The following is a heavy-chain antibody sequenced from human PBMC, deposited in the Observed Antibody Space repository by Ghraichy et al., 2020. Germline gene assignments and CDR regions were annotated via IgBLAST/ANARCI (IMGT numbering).Heavy chain of an antibody. CDR3: ARDGTTLPYYYDSSSKEGFDY. J-gene: IGHJ4*02. V-gene: IGHV3-30-3*01. CDR1: GFTFSSYA. D-gene: IGHD3-22*01. CDR2: ISYDGSNK. Sequence: GGSLRLSCAASGFTFSSYALHWVRQAPGKGLEWVAVISYDGSNKNYADSVKGRFTISRDNSKNTLYLQMNSLRAEDTAVYYCARDGTTLPYYYDSSSKEGFDYWGQGTLVTVSS.